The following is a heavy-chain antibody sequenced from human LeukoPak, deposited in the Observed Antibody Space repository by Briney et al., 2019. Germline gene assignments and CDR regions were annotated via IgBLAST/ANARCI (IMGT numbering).Heavy chain of an antibody. Sequence: PSETLSLTCTVSGGSISSYYWSWIRQPPGKGLEWIGSIYYSGSTYYNPSLKSRVTISVDTSKNQFSLKLSSVTAADTAVYYCARHHDFWSGDADYWGQGTLVTVSS. D-gene: IGHD3-3*01. CDR3: ARHHDFWSGDADY. CDR2: IYYSGST. V-gene: IGHV4-59*05. CDR1: GGSISSYY. J-gene: IGHJ4*02.